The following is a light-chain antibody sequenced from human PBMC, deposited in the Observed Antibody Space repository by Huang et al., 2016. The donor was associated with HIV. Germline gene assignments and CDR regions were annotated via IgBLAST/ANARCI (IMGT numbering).Light chain of an antibody. CDR2: ATS. CDR3: QQSYNLPYT. V-gene: IGKV1-39*01. CDR1: QSITTY. J-gene: IGKJ2*01. Sequence: DIQMTQSPPSLSASLGDRVTITCRASQSITTYLNWYRHKPGEAPELLIHATSTLQYGVPSRFSGGGSGTDFTLTITNLQPEDVASYYCQQSYNLPYTFGRGTKVDIK.